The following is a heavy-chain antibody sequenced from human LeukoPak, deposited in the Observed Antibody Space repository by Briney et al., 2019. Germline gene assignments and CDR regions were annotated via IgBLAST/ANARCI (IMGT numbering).Heavy chain of an antibody. J-gene: IGHJ4*02. CDR2: IYYSGST. V-gene: IGHV4-59*12. Sequence: SDTLSLTGTVSGGSISSYYWSWIQQPPGKGLEWIGYIYYSGSTYYNPSLKSRVTISVDTSKNQFSLKLSSVTAADTAVYYRARTPSSGWSYYFDYWGQGTLVTVSS. CDR3: ARTPSSGWSYYFDY. D-gene: IGHD6-19*01. CDR1: GGSISSYY.